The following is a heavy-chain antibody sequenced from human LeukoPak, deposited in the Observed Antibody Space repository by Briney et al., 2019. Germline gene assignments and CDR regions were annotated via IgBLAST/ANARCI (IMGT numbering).Heavy chain of an antibody. CDR2: INQDESKK. V-gene: IGHV3-7*01. J-gene: IGHJ4*02. D-gene: IGHD2-2*01. CDR3: ARDHAYRGDY. CDR1: GFTFSNDW. Sequence: GGSLRLSCAASGFTFSNDWMCWVRQAPGKGLEWVANINQDESKKYYADSVKGRFTISRDNAKNSLYLQMSSLTAEDTAIYYCARDHAYRGDYWGQGTLVTVSS.